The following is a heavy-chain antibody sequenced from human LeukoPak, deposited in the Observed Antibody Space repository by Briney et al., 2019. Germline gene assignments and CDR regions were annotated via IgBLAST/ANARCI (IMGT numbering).Heavy chain of an antibody. Sequence: GGSLRLSCAASGFTFSSYWMHWVRQAPGKGPVWVSRINNDGSGTTYADSVKGRFTISRDNSKNTLYLQMNSLRAEDTAVYYCAKDVGATTPDYWGQGTLVTVSS. V-gene: IGHV3-74*01. CDR1: GFTFSSYW. CDR2: INNDGSGT. D-gene: IGHD1-26*01. CDR3: AKDVGATTPDY. J-gene: IGHJ4*02.